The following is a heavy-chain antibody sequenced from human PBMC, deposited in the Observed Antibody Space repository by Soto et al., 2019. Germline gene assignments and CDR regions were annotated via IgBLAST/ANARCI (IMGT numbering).Heavy chain of an antibody. Sequence: SETLSLTCTVSGGSISSSSYYWGWIRQPPGKVLEWIVSIYYSGSTYYNPSLKSRVTISLDTSNNQFSLKLSSVTSADTSVYYCARRSHTGTGYYFDYWGQGTMVTVSS. D-gene: IGHD4-17*01. V-gene: IGHV4-39*01. J-gene: IGHJ4*02. CDR1: GGSISSSSYY. CDR2: IYYSGST. CDR3: ARRSHTGTGYYFDY.